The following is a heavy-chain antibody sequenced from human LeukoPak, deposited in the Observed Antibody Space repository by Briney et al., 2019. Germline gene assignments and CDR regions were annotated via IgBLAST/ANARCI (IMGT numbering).Heavy chain of an antibody. CDR1: GVTFTGYV. V-gene: IGHV3-23*01. D-gene: IGHD6-13*01. J-gene: IGHJ4*02. CDR3: AKGRWDH. Sequence: GGSLRLSCVASGVTFTGYVMRSVRHALGKGLVWVSAISDSGGSTYYADSVKGRFTISRDNSKNTLYLQMNSLRAEDTAVYYCAKGRWDHWGQGTLVTVSS. CDR2: ISDSGGST.